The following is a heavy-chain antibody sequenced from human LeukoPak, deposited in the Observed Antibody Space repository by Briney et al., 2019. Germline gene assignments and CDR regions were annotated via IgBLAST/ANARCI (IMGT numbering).Heavy chain of an antibody. CDR3: ARGGEDSIGDWGNLFDP. Sequence: ASVNVSCKASGYTFTGYYMNWVRQAPGQGLEWLGWINPNSGDTKYPQKFRGRVTMTRDTSINTAYMELNRVTSDDTAVYYCARGGEDSIGDWGNLFDPWGQGTLVTVSS. CDR2: INPNSGDT. V-gene: IGHV1-2*02. J-gene: IGHJ5*02. CDR1: GYTFTGYY. D-gene: IGHD3-10*01.